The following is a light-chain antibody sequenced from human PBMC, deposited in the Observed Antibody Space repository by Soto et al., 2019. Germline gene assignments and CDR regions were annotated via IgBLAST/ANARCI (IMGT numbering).Light chain of an antibody. CDR1: QSVNSN. Sequence: EIMMPQSPVTLSVSPGERATLSCRASQSVNSNLAWYQQKPGQAPRLLIYGASSRATGIPDRFSGSGSGTDFTLTISRLEPEDFAVYYCQQYGSSPITFGQGTRLEI. CDR2: GAS. CDR3: QQYGSSPIT. J-gene: IGKJ5*01. V-gene: IGKV3-20*01.